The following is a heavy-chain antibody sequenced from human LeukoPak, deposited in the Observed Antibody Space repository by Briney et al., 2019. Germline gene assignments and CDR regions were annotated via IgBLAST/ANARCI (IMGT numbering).Heavy chain of an antibody. CDR1: GGSISSGSYY. V-gene: IGHV4-61*02. J-gene: IGHJ5*02. Sequence: PSQTLSLTCTVSGGSISSGSYYWSWIRQPAGKGLEWIGRIYASGSTNYNPSLKSRVTISVDTSKNQFSLKLSSVTAADTAVYYCARGEGYCSGGSCYWWFDPWGQGTLVTVSS. CDR2: IYASGST. CDR3: ARGEGYCSGGSCYWWFDP. D-gene: IGHD2-15*01.